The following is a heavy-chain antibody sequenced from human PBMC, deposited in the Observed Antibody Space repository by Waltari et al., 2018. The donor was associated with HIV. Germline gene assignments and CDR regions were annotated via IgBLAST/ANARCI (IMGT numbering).Heavy chain of an antibody. V-gene: IGHV3-74*01. CDR2: IYSDGSNT. D-gene: IGHD4-17*01. CDR1: GFTFSRYW. CDR3: ARGLSLGDRYRIDYFHY. J-gene: IGHJ4*02. Sequence: EVQLVESGGGLVQPGGSLRRSCAASGFTFSRYWMNWVRKAPGKGLVWVSRIYSDGSNTYYADSVSGRITISRANAKNTFYLVMNSLRAEDTAVYYCARGLSLGDRYRIDYFHYWGQGALVTVSS.